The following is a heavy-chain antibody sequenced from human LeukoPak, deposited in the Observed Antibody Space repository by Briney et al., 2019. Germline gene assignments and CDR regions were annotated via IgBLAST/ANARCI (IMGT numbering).Heavy chain of an antibody. D-gene: IGHD2-2*01. V-gene: IGHV4-61*02. CDR3: ARGTYDAFDI. J-gene: IGHJ3*02. CDR2: IYTSGST. Sequence: SETLSLTCTVSGGSISSGDYYWSWIRQPAGKGLEWIGRIYTSGSTNYNPSLKSRVTMSVDTSKNQFSLKLSSVTAADTAVHYCARGTYDAFDIWGQGTMVTVSS. CDR1: GGSISSGDYY.